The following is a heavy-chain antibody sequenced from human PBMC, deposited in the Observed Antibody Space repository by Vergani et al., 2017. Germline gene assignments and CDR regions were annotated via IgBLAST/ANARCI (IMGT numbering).Heavy chain of an antibody. V-gene: IGHV4-34*01. CDR1: GGSFSGYY. CDR3: ARAGARDFDY. CDR2: INHSGST. D-gene: IGHD3-10*01. J-gene: IGHJ4*02. Sequence: QVQLQQWGAGLLKPSETLSLTCAVYGGSFSGYYWSWFRQPPGKGLEWIGEINHSGSTNYNPSLKSRVTISVDTSKNQLSLKLSSVTAADTAVYYCARAGARDFDYWGQGTLVTVSS.